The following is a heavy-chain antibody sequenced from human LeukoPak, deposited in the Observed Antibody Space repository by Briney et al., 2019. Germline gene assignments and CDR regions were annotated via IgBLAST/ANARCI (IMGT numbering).Heavy chain of an antibody. CDR3: ARAYCGGDCYSLYFQH. J-gene: IGHJ1*01. V-gene: IGHV1-2*02. CDR2: INPNSGGT. CDR1: GYTFTGYY. D-gene: IGHD2-21*02. Sequence: GASVKVSCKASGYTFTGYYMHWVQQAPGQGLEWMGWINPNSGGTNYAQKFQGRVTMTRDTSTSTVYMDLSSLRSEDTAVYYCARAYCGGDCYSLYFQHWGQGTLVTVSS.